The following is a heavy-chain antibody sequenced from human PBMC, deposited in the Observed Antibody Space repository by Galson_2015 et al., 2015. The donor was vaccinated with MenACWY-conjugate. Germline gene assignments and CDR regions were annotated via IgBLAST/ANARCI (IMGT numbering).Heavy chain of an antibody. V-gene: IGHV3-20*04. CDR3: ARDFISSKDQPSPDY. Sequence: SLRLSCAASGFTFDDYGMSWVRQAPGKGLEWVSGINWHGGSTGYADSVKGRFTISRDNAKNSLYLQMNSLRAEDTALYYCARDFISSKDQPSPDYWGQGTLVTVSS. D-gene: IGHD6-13*01. CDR2: INWHGGST. J-gene: IGHJ4*02. CDR1: GFTFDDYG.